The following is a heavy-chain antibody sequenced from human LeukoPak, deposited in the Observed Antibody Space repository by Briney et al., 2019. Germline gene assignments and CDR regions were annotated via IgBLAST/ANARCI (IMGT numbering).Heavy chain of an antibody. CDR3: ARATPMGTAILRDYYLRMDV. CDR1: GYTLTSYG. Sequence: ASVTVSCKASGYTLTSYGISWVRQAPGQGLEGTGWISAYNGNTNYAQKLQGRVTMTTDTSTSQAYMELRSVSSDDTAVYYCARATPMGTAILRDYYLRMDVWGKGTTVTVSS. J-gene: IGHJ6*04. V-gene: IGHV1-18*04. D-gene: IGHD5-18*01. CDR2: ISAYNGNT.